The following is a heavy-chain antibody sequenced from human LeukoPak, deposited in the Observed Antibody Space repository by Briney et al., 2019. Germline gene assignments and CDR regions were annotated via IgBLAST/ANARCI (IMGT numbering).Heavy chain of an antibody. CDR1: GGSISSSSYY. CDR3: ARLIWATILGGFDY. J-gene: IGHJ4*02. V-gene: IGHV4-39*01. Sequence: SETLSLTCTVSGGSISSSSYYWGWIRQPPGKGLEWIGSIYYSGSTYYNPSLKSRVTISVDTSKNQFSLKLSSVTAADTAVYYCARLIWATILGGFDYWGQGTLVTVSS. CDR2: IYYSGST. D-gene: IGHD5-24*01.